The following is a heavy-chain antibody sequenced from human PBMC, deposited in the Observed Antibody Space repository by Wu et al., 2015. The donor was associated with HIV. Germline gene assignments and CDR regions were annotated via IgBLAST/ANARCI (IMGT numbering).Heavy chain of an antibody. Sequence: QAQLVQSGPEAKRPGASVKVSCKASYILTTYPIAWVRQAPGQRLEWMGWMNPSNGHIQPAQKFQDRITMSTDNSAHTAYMELRGLTSDDAAIYFCARVQFDPKYYTYFDLWGQGTLVTVSS. CDR2: MNPSNGHI. J-gene: IGHJ5*01. D-gene: IGHD3-10*01. CDR3: ARVQFDPKYYTYFDL. CDR1: YILTTYP. V-gene: IGHV1-18*01.